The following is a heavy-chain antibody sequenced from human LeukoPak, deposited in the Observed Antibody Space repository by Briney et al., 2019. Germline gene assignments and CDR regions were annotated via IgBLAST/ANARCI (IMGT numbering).Heavy chain of an antibody. CDR1: GFTFDDYD. V-gene: IGHV3-43*02. CDR3: AKAWFGERSGGGFDY. Sequence: GGSLRLSCAASGFTFDDYDIHWVRQAPGKGLEWVSLISGDGGSTYYADSVKGRFTISRDNSRNSLYLQMNSLRTEDTALYYCAKAWFGERSGGGFDYWGQGTLVTVSS. CDR2: ISGDGGST. D-gene: IGHD3-10*01. J-gene: IGHJ4*02.